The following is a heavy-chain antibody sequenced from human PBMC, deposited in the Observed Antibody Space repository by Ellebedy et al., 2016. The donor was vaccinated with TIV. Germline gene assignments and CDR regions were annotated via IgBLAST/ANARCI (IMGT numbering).Heavy chain of an antibody. J-gene: IGHJ4*02. Sequence: GESLKISCSASGFTFSSYAMHWVRQAPGKGLEYISAIVSNGESTYYANSVKGRFTISRDNSKNTLYLQMSSLRPEDTAVYYCVKAWGDWGQGTLVTVSS. V-gene: IGHV3-64D*06. D-gene: IGHD3-16*01. CDR3: VKAWGD. CDR1: GFTFSSYA. CDR2: IVSNGEST.